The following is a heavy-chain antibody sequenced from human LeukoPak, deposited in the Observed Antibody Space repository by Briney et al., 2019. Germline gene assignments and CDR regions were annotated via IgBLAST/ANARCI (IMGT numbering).Heavy chain of an antibody. CDR3: ATEIVGYGDVHYFDS. V-gene: IGHV1-24*01. D-gene: IGHD4-17*01. J-gene: IGHJ4*02. CDR1: GYTLTDIS. Sequence: ASVKVSCKVSGYTLTDISMHWVRHAPGQAPEWIVGFNPEDAETIYARSFQGRPTVTGDTSTDTAYMELSSLRSEDTAMYYCATEIVGYGDVHYFDSWGQGTLVTVSS. CDR2: FNPEDAET.